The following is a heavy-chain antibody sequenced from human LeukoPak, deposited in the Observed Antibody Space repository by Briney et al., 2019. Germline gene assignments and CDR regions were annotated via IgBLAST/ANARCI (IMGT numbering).Heavy chain of an antibody. CDR2: IYTSGST. CDR3: ASFYCSGGSCYQYYSYYYMDV. V-gene: IGHV4-61*02. Sequence: PSETLSLTCTVSGNSISSGDNYWSWIRQPAGKGLEWIGRIYTSGSTNYNPSLKSRVTISGDTSKNQFSLKLNSVTAADTAVYYCASFYCSGGSCYQYYSYYYMDVWGKGTTVTISS. D-gene: IGHD2-15*01. J-gene: IGHJ6*03. CDR1: GNSISSGDNY.